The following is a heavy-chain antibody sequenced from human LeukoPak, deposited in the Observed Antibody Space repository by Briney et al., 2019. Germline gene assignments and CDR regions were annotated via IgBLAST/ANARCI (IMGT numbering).Heavy chain of an antibody. D-gene: IGHD4-17*01. Sequence: SGKFSSKASGGTFRTYAISWVGQAPGQGLEWMGRIIPILGIANYAQKFQGRVTITADKSTSTAYMELRSLRSDDTAVYYCARVSMRIGPLGYGYYPYYYYGMDVWGQGTTVTVSS. V-gene: IGHV1-69*04. CDR2: IIPILGIA. CDR3: ARVSMRIGPLGYGYYPYYYYGMDV. CDR1: GGTFRTYA. J-gene: IGHJ6*02.